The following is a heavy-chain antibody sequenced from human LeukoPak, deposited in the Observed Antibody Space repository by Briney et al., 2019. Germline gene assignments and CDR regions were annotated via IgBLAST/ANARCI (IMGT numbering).Heavy chain of an antibody. Sequence: GGSLRLSCAASGFTFSSYAMHWVRQAPGKGLEWVAVISYDGSNKYYADSVKGRFTISRHISKNTLYLQMNSLRAEDTAVYYCARAGPYDAFDIWGQGTMVTVSS. CDR1: GFTFSSYA. J-gene: IGHJ3*02. D-gene: IGHD1-14*01. V-gene: IGHV3-30*14. CDR2: ISYDGSNK. CDR3: ARAGPYDAFDI.